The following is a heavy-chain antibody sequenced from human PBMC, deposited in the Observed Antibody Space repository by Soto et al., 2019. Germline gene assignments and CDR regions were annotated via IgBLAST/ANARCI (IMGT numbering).Heavy chain of an antibody. CDR1: GYSFTTYW. CDR2: IYPGDSDT. J-gene: IGHJ4*02. D-gene: IGHD3-22*01. V-gene: IGHV5-51*01. CDR3: ARQADHYDRNSFGY. Sequence: PGESVTTSCKVSGYSFTTYWIVWVLQMPGKGLEWMGVIYPGDSDTRFSPSFQGQVTISVDMSISTAYLQWSSLKASDTAMYYCARQADHYDRNSFGYWGQGTLVTVSS.